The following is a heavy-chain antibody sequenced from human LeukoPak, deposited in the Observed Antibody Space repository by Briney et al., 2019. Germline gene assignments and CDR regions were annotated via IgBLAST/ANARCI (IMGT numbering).Heavy chain of an antibody. D-gene: IGHD5-24*01. Sequence: SETLSLTCTVYNGSFSGYYWSWIRQPPGTGLEWIGEISHSGYTNLNPSLKSRVTISLDTSKSLFSLKLTSVTAADTAVYYCARDRTGEMATIAGSDAFDIWGQGTMVTVSS. CDR3: ARDRTGEMATIAGSDAFDI. CDR1: NGSFSGYY. V-gene: IGHV4-34*01. CDR2: ISHSGYT. J-gene: IGHJ3*02.